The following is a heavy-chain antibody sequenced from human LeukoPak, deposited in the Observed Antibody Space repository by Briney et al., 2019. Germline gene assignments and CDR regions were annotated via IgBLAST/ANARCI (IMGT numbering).Heavy chain of an antibody. CDR1: GFTFSSYA. CDR3: ARSPTRSLRVGEFDF. D-gene: IGHD1-26*01. CDR2: ISGSGGST. V-gene: IGHV3-23*01. Sequence: GGSLRLSCAASGFTFSSYAMSWVRQAPGKGLEWVSAISGSGGSTYYADSVKGRFAISRDNSKDTLYLQMNSLRAGDTAVYYCARSPTRSLRVGEFDFWGQGTLVTASS. J-gene: IGHJ4*02.